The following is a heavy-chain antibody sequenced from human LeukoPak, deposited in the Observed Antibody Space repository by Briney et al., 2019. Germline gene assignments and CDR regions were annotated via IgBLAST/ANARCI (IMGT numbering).Heavy chain of an antibody. CDR2: IRYDGSNK. D-gene: IGHD6-19*01. CDR1: GFTFSSYG. V-gene: IGHV3-30*02. J-gene: IGHJ4*02. CDR3: AKDRWTSGSGWFTDFDY. Sequence: GGSLRLSCAASGFTFSSYGMHWVRQAPGKGLEWVAFIRYDGSNKYYADSVKGRFTISRDNSKNTLYLQTNSLRAEDTAVYYCAKDRWTSGSGWFTDFDYWGQGTLVTVSS.